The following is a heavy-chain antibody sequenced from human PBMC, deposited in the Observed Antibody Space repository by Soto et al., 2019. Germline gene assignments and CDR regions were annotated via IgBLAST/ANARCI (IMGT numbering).Heavy chain of an antibody. CDR2: IYPGDFDT. CDR1: GYNFNIYW. D-gene: IGHD5-18*01. V-gene: IGHV5-51*01. J-gene: IGHJ4*02. Sequence: GESLKISCMGSGYNFNIYWIGWVRQMPGKGLEWMGIIYPGDFDTRYSQSFQGHLTMSVDKSINTAYLQWSSLETSDTAMYYCARRLGYSYGHQEFFDYWGQGTPVTVSS. CDR3: ARRLGYSYGHQEFFDY.